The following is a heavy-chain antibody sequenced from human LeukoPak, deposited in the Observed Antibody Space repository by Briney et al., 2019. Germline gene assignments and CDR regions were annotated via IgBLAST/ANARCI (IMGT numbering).Heavy chain of an antibody. CDR3: AAITMVRGWVFDY. CDR2: IYSGGST. D-gene: IGHD3-10*01. J-gene: IGHJ4*02. CDR1: GFTVRSNY. V-gene: IGHV3-66*01. Sequence: PGGSLRLSCAASGFTVRSNYMSWVRQAPGKGLEWVSVIYSGGSTYYADSVKGRFTISRDNSKNTLYLQMNSLRAEDTAVYYCAAITMVRGWVFDYWGQGTLVTVSS.